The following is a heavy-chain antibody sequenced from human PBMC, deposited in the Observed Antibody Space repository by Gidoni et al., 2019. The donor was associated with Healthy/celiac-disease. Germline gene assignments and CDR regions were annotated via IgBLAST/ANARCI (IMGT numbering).Heavy chain of an antibody. V-gene: IGHV4-34*01. J-gene: IGHJ4*02. Sequence: QVQLQQWGAGLLKPSETLSLTCAVYGGSFSGYYWSWIRQPPGKGLEWIGEINHSGSTNYNPSLKSRVTISVDTSKNQFSLKLSSVTAADTAVYYCARDGIAVAGGDYWGQGTLVTVSS. CDR1: GGSFSGYY. CDR2: INHSGST. D-gene: IGHD6-19*01. CDR3: ARDGIAVAGGDY.